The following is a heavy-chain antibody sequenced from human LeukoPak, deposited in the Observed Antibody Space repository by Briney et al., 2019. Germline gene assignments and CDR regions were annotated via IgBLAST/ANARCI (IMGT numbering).Heavy chain of an antibody. D-gene: IGHD5-18*01. CDR2: IYPTNSDT. CDR1: GYSFTSYW. J-gene: IGHJ4*02. Sequence: PGESLKISCKGSGYSFTSYWIGWVRQMPGKGLEWMGIIYPTNSDTRYSPSFQGQVTISADKSISTAYLQWSSLKASDTAVYFCARQDGYGLYYFDYWGQGTLVTVSS. CDR3: ARQDGYGLYYFDY. V-gene: IGHV5-51*01.